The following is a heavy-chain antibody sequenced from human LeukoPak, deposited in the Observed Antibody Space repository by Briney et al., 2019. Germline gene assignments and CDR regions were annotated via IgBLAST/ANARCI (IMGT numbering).Heavy chain of an antibody. CDR2: INPNSGGT. CDR3: ARGNDYGDYVDGAPDY. D-gene: IGHD4-17*01. J-gene: IGHJ4*02. V-gene: IGHV1-2*02. Sequence: ASVKVSCKASGYTFTGYYMHWVRQAPGQGLEWMGWINPNSGGTNYAQKFQGRVTMTRDTSISTAYMELSRLRSDDTAVYYCARGNDYGDYVDGAPDYWGQGTLVTVSS. CDR1: GYTFTGYY.